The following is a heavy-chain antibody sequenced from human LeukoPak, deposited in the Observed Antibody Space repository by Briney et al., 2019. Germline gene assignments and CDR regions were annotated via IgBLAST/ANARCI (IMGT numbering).Heavy chain of an antibody. D-gene: IGHD4-17*01. CDR3: ARDGTTVTSNYYYAMDV. V-gene: IGHV3-23*01. CDR2: ISGSGGST. Sequence: GGSLRLSCAASGFTFSSYAMSWVRQAPGKGLEWVSAISGSGGSTYYADSVKGRFTISRDNAKNSLYLQMNSLRDEDTAVYYCARDGTTVTSNYYYAMDVWGQGTTVTVSS. J-gene: IGHJ6*02. CDR1: GFTFSSYA.